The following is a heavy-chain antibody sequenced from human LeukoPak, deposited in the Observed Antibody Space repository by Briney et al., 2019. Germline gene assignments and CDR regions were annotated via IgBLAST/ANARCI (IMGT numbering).Heavy chain of an antibody. J-gene: IGHJ3*02. CDR2: ITSSSSYI. CDR3: ARVYGGNSDDAFDI. D-gene: IGHD4-23*01. V-gene: IGHV3-21*01. CDR1: GFPFSSYW. Sequence: GGSLRLSCVASGFPFSSYWMTWVRQAPGKGLEWVSSITSSSSYIFYADSVKGRFTISRDNAKKSLYLQMNSLRAEDTAVYYCARVYGGNSDDAFDIWGQGTMVTVSS.